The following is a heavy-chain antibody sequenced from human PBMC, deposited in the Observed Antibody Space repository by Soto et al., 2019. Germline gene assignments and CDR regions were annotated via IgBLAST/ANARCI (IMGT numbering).Heavy chain of an antibody. Sequence: QVHLVESGGGVVQPGRSLRLSCVASGFNFKAYGMHWVRQAPGKGLEWVAVISTDGTNQHHADSVKGRITISRDNFKNTLYLQMNSLRPEDTAVYFCAVGGGDLSLTPFDYWGQGTLVTVSS. CDR2: ISTDGTNQ. CDR3: AVGGGDLSLTPFDY. CDR1: GFNFKAYG. V-gene: IGHV3-30-3*01. D-gene: IGHD3-16*02. J-gene: IGHJ4*02.